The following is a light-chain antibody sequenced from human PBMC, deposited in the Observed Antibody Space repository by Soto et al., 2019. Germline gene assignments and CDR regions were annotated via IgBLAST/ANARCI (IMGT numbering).Light chain of an antibody. J-gene: IGKJ4*01. Sequence: EIVLTQSPGTLSLSPGDRATLSCRASQSVSSHLAWYQQRPGQAPRLLIYGASSRATGIPDRFSGSGSGTDFTLTISRLELEDFALYYCQQYGNSPPLTFGGGTKLEIK. CDR2: GAS. CDR1: QSVSSH. CDR3: QQYGNSPPLT. V-gene: IGKV3-20*01.